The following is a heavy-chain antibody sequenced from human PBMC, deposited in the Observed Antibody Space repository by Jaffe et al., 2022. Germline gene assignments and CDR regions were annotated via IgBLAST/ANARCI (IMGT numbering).Heavy chain of an antibody. CDR1: GYTFTSYY. D-gene: IGHD5-12*01. Sequence: QVQLVQSGAEVKKPGASVKVSCKASGYTFTSYYMHWVRQAPGQGLEWMGIINPSGGSTSYAQKFQGRVTMTRDTSTSTVYMELSSLRSEDTAVYYCARPGRDGYNLGAFDIWGQGTMVTVSS. CDR3: ARPGRDGYNLGAFDI. V-gene: IGHV1-46*01. CDR2: INPSGGST. J-gene: IGHJ3*02.